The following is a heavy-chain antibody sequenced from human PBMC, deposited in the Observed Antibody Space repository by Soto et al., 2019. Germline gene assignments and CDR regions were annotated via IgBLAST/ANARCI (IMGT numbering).Heavy chain of an antibody. V-gene: IGHV3-7*04. CDR3: ARFYYDSSGYLPSPYYYYSMDV. CDR1: GFTFSSYW. Sequence: GGSLRLSCAASGFTFSSYWMSWVRQAPGKGLEWVANIKQDGSEKYYVDSVKGRFTISRDNAKNSLYLQMNSLRAEDTAVYYCARFYYDSSGYLPSPYYYYSMDVWGQGTTVTVSS. CDR2: IKQDGSEK. D-gene: IGHD3-22*01. J-gene: IGHJ6*02.